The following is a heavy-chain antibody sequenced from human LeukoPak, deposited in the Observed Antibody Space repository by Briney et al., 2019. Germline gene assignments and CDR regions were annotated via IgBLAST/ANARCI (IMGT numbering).Heavy chain of an antibody. Sequence: GGSLRLSCAASGFTFSSYWMSWVRQAPGKGLEWVANIKHDGSEKYYVDSVKGRFTISRDNAKNSLYLQMNSLRAEDTAVYYCARSTISGWFHAFDIWGQGTMVTVSS. CDR2: IKHDGSEK. V-gene: IGHV3-7*01. D-gene: IGHD6-19*01. J-gene: IGHJ3*02. CDR3: ARSTISGWFHAFDI. CDR1: GFTFSSYW.